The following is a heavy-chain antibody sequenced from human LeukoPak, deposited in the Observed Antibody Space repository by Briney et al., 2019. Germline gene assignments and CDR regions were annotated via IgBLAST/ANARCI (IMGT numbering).Heavy chain of an antibody. CDR2: IKRDGSEK. CDR1: GFTFNSYW. V-gene: IGHV3-7*03. CDR3: ARLGPASSGWPESYDY. Sequence: GGSLRLSCAASGFTFNSYWMNWVRQAPGKGLEWVANIKRDGSEKYYVDSVKGRFTISRDNAKNSLDLQMNSLRVEDTAVYYCARLGPASSGWPESYDYWGQGTLVTVSS. J-gene: IGHJ4*02. D-gene: IGHD6-19*01.